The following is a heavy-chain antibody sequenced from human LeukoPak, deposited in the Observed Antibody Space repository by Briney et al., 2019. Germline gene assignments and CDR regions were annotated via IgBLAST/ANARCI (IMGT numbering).Heavy chain of an antibody. D-gene: IGHD6-19*01. CDR1: GFTFSSYG. J-gene: IGHJ4*02. V-gene: IGHV3-23*01. Sequence: GTLRLSCAASGFTFSSYGMSWVRQAPGKGLEWVSAISGSGDSTYYADSVKGRFTISRDNSKNTLDLQMNSLRAEDTAVYYCARRSGIAVAGAFDYWGQGTLVTVSS. CDR2: ISGSGDST. CDR3: ARRSGIAVAGAFDY.